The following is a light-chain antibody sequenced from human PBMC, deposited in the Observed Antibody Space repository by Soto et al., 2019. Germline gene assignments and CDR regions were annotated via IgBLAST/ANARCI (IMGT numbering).Light chain of an antibody. J-gene: IGKJ4*01. CDR3: QQFNSYPLT. Sequence: AIPLTQSPSSLSASVGDRVTITCRASQGISSALAWYQQKPGKAPKLLIYDASSLESGVPSRFSGCGSGTDFTLTISSLQPEDFAPYYCQQFNSYPLTFGGGTQVEIK. CDR2: DAS. CDR1: QGISSA. V-gene: IGKV1-13*02.